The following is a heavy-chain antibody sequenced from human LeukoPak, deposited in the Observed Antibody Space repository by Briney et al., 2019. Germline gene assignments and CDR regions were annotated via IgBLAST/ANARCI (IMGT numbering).Heavy chain of an antibody. CDR3: ARARSYGAFAD. V-gene: IGHV3-20*04. D-gene: IGHD1-26*01. J-gene: IGHJ4*02. CDR1: GYKFDDHG. Sequence: PGGSLRLSCAASGYKFDDHGMNWVRQAPGKGLEWVSGLNWNGGLTGYVDSVKGRFTISRDNAKNSLYLQMNSLRAEDTALYFCARARSYGAFADWGQGTLVTVSS. CDR2: LNWNGGLT.